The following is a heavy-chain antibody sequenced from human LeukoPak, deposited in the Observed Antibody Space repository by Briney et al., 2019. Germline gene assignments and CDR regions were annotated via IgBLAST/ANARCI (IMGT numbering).Heavy chain of an antibody. J-gene: IGHJ3*02. V-gene: IGHV3-48*01. Sequence: GGSLRLSCAASGFIFRSYGMNWVRQAPGKGLEWASYISSRSSTIYNADSVKGRFTISRDNAKNSLYLQMNSLRAEDTAVYYCARSMTHGAFDIWGQGTMVTVSS. CDR3: ARSMTHGAFDI. CDR2: ISSRSSTI. CDR1: GFIFRSYG. D-gene: IGHD2/OR15-2a*01.